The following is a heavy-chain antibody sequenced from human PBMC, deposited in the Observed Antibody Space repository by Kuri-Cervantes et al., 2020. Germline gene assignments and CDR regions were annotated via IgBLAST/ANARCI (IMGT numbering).Heavy chain of an antibody. D-gene: IGHD3-22*01. CDR3: ARQGDSSGYQYYFDY. CDR1: GGSISSSSYY. V-gene: IGHV4-39*01. Sequence: SETLSPTCNVSGGSISSSSYYWGWIRQPPGKGLEWIGSIYYSGSTYYNPSLKSRVTISVDTSKNQFSLKLSSVTAADTAVYYCARQGDSSGYQYYFDYWGQGTLVTVSS. CDR2: IYYSGST. J-gene: IGHJ4*02.